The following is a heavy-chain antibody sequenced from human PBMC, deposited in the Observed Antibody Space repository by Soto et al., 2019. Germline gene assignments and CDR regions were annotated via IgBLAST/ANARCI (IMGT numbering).Heavy chain of an antibody. V-gene: IGHV4-39*01. J-gene: IGHJ4*02. D-gene: IGHD3-10*02. CDR1: GDSITSSYSN. Sequence: PSETRSHTWTVSGDSITSSYSNWAWIRQPPGKGLEWIGTFYYSGTTSQNPPLRSRITISGDTSRNQFSLNLRSVTAADSGVYYCAKLVRDDVRRSDLDHWGQGTLVTVSS. CDR3: AKLVRDDVRRSDLDH. CDR2: FYYSGTT.